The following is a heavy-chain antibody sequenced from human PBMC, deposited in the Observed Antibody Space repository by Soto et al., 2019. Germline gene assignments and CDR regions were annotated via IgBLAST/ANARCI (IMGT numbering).Heavy chain of an antibody. Sequence: EMQVVESGGDLVQPGGSLTLSCAASGFSFTSYYMTWARQVPGRALEWLAKISQDGRDKDDVDSVLGRFTHSGDNARRSVHLQLDHLRLEESAVYFSGRLARGDAGGTFWG. J-gene: IGHJ2*01. V-gene: IGHV3-7*03. CDR3: GRLARGDAGGTF. CDR1: GFSFTSYY. D-gene: IGHD6-13*01. CDR2: ISQDGRDK.